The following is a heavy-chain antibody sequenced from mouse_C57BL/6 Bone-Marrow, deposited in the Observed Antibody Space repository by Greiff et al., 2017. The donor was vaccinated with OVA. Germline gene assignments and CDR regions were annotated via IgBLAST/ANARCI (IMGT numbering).Heavy chain of an antibody. D-gene: IGHD1-1*01. V-gene: IGHV14-3*01. CDR3: GEDYGGYYAMDY. Sequence: VQLKQPVAELVRPGASVKLSCTASGFNFTNTYMHWVKQRPGQGLEWIGRIDPANGSTKYAPKFQGKATITVDQPSNTAYLQLSSLTSEDYAMYCCGEDYGGYYAMDYWGQGTTVTVSS. CDR2: IDPANGST. J-gene: IGHJ4*01. CDR1: GFNFTNTY.